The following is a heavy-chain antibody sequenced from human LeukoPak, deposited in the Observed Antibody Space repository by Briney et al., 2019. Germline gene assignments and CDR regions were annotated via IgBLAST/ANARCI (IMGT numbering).Heavy chain of an antibody. D-gene: IGHD6-19*01. V-gene: IGHV3-23*01. Sequence: GGSLRLSCAASGFTFSSYGMSWVRQAPGKGLEWVSAISGSGGSTYYADSVKGRFTISRDNAKNSLYLQMNSLRAEDTAVYYCARGVVAVAGTSDAFDIWGQGTMVTVSS. CDR1: GFTFSSYG. CDR2: ISGSGGST. J-gene: IGHJ3*02. CDR3: ARGVVAVAGTSDAFDI.